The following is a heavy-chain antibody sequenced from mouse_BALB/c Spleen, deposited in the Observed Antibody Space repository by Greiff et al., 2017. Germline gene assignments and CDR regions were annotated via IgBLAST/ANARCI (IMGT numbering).Heavy chain of an antibody. Sequence: EVQLQQSGAELVKPGASVKLSCTASGFNIKDTYMHWVKQRPEQGLEWIGRIDPANGNTKYDPKFQDKATITADTSSNTAYLQLSSLTSEDTAVYYCARNGYDSGAMDYWGEGTSVTVSS. V-gene: IGHV14-3*02. CDR1: GFNIKDTY. CDR2: IDPANGNT. J-gene: IGHJ4*01. D-gene: IGHD2-2*01. CDR3: ARNGYDSGAMDY.